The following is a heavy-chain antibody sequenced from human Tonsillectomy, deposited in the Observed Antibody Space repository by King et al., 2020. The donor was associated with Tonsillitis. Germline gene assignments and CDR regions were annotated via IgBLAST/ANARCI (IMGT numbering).Heavy chain of an antibody. Sequence: LQLQESGPGLVRPSDTLSLTCDVSGSSISSGNWWGWVRQPPGKGLEWIGYIYNSGSTYYNVSLKSRVSMSVDTSKNQFSLKLTSVTAVDTAIYHCTRGERDYFDCWGQGTLVTVSS. CDR2: IYNSGST. J-gene: IGHJ4*02. CDR1: GSSISSGNW. CDR3: TRGERDYFDC. V-gene: IGHV4-28*03.